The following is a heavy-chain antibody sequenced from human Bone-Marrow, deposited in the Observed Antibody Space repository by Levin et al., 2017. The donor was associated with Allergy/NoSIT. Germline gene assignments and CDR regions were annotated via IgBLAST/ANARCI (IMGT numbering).Heavy chain of an antibody. Sequence: ASVKVSCKASGYTFSTYSITWVRHVPGQGLEWMGWISTHNGDTKYAKKLQGRATMTTDTSTSTAYMELRSLTSDDTAVYYCARESARDYGDYVDYWGQGTLVTVSS. V-gene: IGHV1-18*01. CDR2: ISTHNGDT. CDR1: GYTFSTYS. J-gene: IGHJ4*02. CDR3: ARESARDYGDYVDY. D-gene: IGHD4-17*01.